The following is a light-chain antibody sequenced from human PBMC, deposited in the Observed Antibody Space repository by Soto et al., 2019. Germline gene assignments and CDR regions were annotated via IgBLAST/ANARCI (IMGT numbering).Light chain of an antibody. CDR1: QSLSTSS. CDR3: QQYDSTPWT. V-gene: IGKV3-20*01. Sequence: EIVLTQSPGTLSLSPGERAALSCRASQSLSTSSLAWYQQKPGHGPRLLIYGASRRATGIPDRFSASESGTDFTLTISSLEPEDFAVYFCQQYDSTPWTFGQGTEVDIK. J-gene: IGKJ1*01. CDR2: GAS.